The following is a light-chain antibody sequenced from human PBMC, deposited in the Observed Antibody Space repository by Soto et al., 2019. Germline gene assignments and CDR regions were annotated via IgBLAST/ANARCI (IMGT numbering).Light chain of an antibody. J-gene: IGKJ2*01. CDR3: QHYNSYLGT. Sequence: DIHLTQSPSTLSASAGDRVTITCRASQSIGRLLAWYQQRPGKAPQLLILDASTLESGVPPRFSGSGSGTEFTLNITSLQPEDFATYYCQHYNSYLGTFGQGTKLEIK. CDR2: DAS. CDR1: QSIGRL. V-gene: IGKV1-5*01.